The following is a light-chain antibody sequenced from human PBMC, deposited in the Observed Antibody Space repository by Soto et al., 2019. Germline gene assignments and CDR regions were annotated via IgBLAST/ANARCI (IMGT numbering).Light chain of an antibody. Sequence: EIVLTQSPATLSLSPGERATLSCRASQSVSRNLAWYQQKPGQAPRLLIYGASSRATGIPDRFSGSGSGTDFTLSISRLEPEDFAVYFCQQYSDLPMTFGQGTRLEIK. CDR2: GAS. CDR1: QSVSRN. J-gene: IGKJ5*01. V-gene: IGKV3-20*01. CDR3: QQYSDLPMT.